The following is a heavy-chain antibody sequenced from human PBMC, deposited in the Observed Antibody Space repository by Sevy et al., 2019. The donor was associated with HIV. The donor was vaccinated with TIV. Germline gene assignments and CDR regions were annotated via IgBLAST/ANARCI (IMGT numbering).Heavy chain of an antibody. CDR2: ISSSGSSA. D-gene: IGHD3-3*01. V-gene: IGHV3-64D*09. Sequence: GGSLRLSCSASGFTFSGSALHWVRQAPGKGLEYVSVISSSGSSAYYAESVRGRFTISRDNSKNALYLQMRSLRAEETVVYYCVKDSIFYDSSSGYRPFYYYGMDVWGQGTSVTVSS. CDR3: VKDSIFYDSSSGYRPFYYYGMDV. CDR1: GFTFSGSA. J-gene: IGHJ6*02.